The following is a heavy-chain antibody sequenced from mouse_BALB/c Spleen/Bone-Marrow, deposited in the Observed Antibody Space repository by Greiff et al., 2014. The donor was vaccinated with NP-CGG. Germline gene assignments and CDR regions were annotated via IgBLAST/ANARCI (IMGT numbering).Heavy chain of an antibody. Sequence: VKLMESGAGLVKPGASVKLSCKASGYTFTEYIIHWVKQRSGQGLEWIGWSYPGSGSIKYNEKFKDKATLTADKSSSTVYMELSRLTSEDSAVYFCARHESYGNYLYFDVWGAGTTVTVSS. CDR3: ARHESYGNYLYFDV. CDR1: GYTFTEYI. CDR2: SYPGSGSI. D-gene: IGHD2-10*02. J-gene: IGHJ1*01. V-gene: IGHV1-62-2*01.